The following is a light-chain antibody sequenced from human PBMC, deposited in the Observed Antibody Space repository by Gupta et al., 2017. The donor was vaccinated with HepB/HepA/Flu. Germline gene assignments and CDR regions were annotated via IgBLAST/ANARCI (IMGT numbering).Light chain of an antibody. CDR3: CSYAGSYTLI. Sequence: QSALTQPRSVSGSPGQSATISCTGTSSDVGGYNYVSWYQHHPGKAPKLMIYDVRKRPSGVPDRFSGSQSGNTASLTISGLQAEDEADYYCCSYAGSYTLIFGGGTKVTVL. V-gene: IGLV2-11*01. CDR2: DVR. J-gene: IGLJ2*01. CDR1: SSDVGGYNY.